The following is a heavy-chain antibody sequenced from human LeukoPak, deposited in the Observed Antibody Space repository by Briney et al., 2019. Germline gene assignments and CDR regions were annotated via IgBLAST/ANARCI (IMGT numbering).Heavy chain of an antibody. V-gene: IGHV3-7*01. D-gene: IGHD3-22*01. J-gene: IGHJ1*01. Sequence: GGSLRLSCEGSGFTFSNSWMGWVRQAPGKGLQWVANIKTDGSEKYYVDSVKGRFTISRDNAKNSLYLQMNSLRAEDTAVYYCATYSSLNRREFQYWGQGTLLTVSS. CDR1: GFTFSNSW. CDR2: IKTDGSEK. CDR3: ATYSSLNRREFQY.